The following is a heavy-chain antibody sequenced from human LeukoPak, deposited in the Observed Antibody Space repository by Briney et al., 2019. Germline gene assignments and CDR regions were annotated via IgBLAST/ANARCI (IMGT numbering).Heavy chain of an antibody. D-gene: IGHD6-19*01. V-gene: IGHV3-23*01. CDR3: AKGLYSSGWYDLDY. CDR1: GFTFSSYA. J-gene: IGHJ4*02. Sequence: GGSLRLSCAASGFTFSSYAMSWVRQAPGKGLEWVSAISGSGGSTCYADSVKGRFTISRDNSKNTLYLQMNSLRAEDTAVYYCAKGLYSSGWYDLDYWGQGTLVTVPS. CDR2: ISGSGGST.